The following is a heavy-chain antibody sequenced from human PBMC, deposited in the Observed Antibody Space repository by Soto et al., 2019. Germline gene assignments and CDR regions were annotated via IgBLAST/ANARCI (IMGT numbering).Heavy chain of an antibody. CDR1: GYIFTTYN. D-gene: IGHD3-16*01. Sequence: ASVKVSCKTSGYIFTTYNMHWVRQAPGQRPEWMGWINTDDGNTKYSQNFQGRVTITRDTSASTAYMELSSLRSEDTAVYYCARPRISFRGIFHPGGRGTRVTVSS. CDR2: INTDDGNT. J-gene: IGHJ5*02. CDR3: ARPRISFRGIFHP. V-gene: IGHV1-3*04.